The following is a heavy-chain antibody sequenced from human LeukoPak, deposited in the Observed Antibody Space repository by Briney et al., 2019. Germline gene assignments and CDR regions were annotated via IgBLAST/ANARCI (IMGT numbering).Heavy chain of an antibody. Sequence: ASVKVSCKASGYTFTGYYMHWLRQAPGQGLEWMGWINPNSGGTNYAQKFQGRVTMTRDTSISTAYMELSRLRSDDTAVYYCARVGGVVVVPAATELAYNWFDPWGQGTLVTVSS. CDR3: ARVGGVVVVPAATELAYNWFDP. CDR1: GYTFTGYY. D-gene: IGHD2-2*01. V-gene: IGHV1-2*02. J-gene: IGHJ5*02. CDR2: INPNSGGT.